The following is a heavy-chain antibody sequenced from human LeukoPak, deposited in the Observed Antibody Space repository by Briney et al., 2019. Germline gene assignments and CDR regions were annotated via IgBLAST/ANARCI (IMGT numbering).Heavy chain of an antibody. Sequence: KPSETLSLTCTVSGGSISSGGYYWSWIRQHPGKGLEWIGYIYYSGSTYYNPSLKSRVTISVDTSKNQFSLKLSSVTAADTAVYYCARGPMVAATPALDYWGQGTLVTVSS. D-gene: IGHD2-15*01. J-gene: IGHJ4*02. CDR2: IYYSGST. CDR1: GGSISSGGYY. V-gene: IGHV4-31*03. CDR3: ARGPMVAATPALDY.